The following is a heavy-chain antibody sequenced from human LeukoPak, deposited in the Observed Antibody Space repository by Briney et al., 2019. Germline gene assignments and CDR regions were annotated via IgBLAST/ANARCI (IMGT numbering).Heavy chain of an antibody. J-gene: IGHJ4*02. D-gene: IGHD1-26*01. CDR1: GGSISSGDYY. CDR3: ARASGSYDAVDY. CDR2: IYYSGST. V-gene: IGHV4-30-4*08. Sequence: KASETLSLTCTVSGGSISSGDYYWSWIRQPPGKGLEWIGNIYYSGSTYYNPSLKSRVTISVDTSKNQFSLKLSPVTAADTAVYYCARASGSYDAVDYWGQGTLVTVSS.